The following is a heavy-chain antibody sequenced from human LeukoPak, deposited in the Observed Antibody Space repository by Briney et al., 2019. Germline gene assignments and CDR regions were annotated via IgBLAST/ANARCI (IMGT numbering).Heavy chain of an antibody. J-gene: IGHJ4*02. CDR3: ARGDILTGYYPY. CDR1: GYTFTSYG. Sequence: ASVKVSCKASGYTFTSYGISWVRQAPGQGLEWMGWISAYNGNTNYAQKLQGRVTMTRDTSISTAYMELSSLRSEDTAVYYCARGDILTGYYPYWGQGTLVTVSS. V-gene: IGHV1-18*01. CDR2: ISAYNGNT. D-gene: IGHD3-9*01.